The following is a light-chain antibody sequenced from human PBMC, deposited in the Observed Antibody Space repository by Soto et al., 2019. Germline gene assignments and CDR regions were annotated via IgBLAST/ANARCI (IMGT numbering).Light chain of an antibody. V-gene: IGKV3-20*01. CDR3: QQYASAPLT. CDR1: QTVSNNY. Sequence: EIVLTHSPDTLSLSPGERATLSCRASQTVSNNYLAWYQQKAGQAPRLVIYDASTRATGIPDSFSARGSGTDLSLTIRRLEPGDLGGYFCQQYASAPLTFGQGTKVEVK. J-gene: IGKJ1*01. CDR2: DAS.